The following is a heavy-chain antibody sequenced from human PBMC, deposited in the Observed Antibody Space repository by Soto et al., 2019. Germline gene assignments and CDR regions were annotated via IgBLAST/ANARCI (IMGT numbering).Heavy chain of an antibody. CDR1: GFTFTTAW. CDR3: TADIPNISANYGMDV. V-gene: IGHV3-15*07. Sequence: GGSLRLSCAASGFTFTTAWINWVRQAPGKGLEWVGRIKTKIEGGTTNYAAPVKGRFTVSGDDSKNTVYLHMNSLRTEDTAVYYCTADIPNISANYGMDVWGQGTTVTVSS. J-gene: IGHJ6*02. D-gene: IGHD6-25*01. CDR2: IKTKIEGGTT.